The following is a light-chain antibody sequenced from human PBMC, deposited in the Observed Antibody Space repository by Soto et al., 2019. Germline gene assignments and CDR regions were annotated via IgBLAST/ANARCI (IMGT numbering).Light chain of an antibody. Sequence: DIVMTQSPEYLAVSLGARATINCRSSQSILYSSNNKNLIAWYQQKPGQPPKLLIYWASTRQSGVPDRFSGSGSGRDFTLTISSLQAEDVAVYYCQQYYSPPRYTFGQGTRLGIK. CDR2: WAS. J-gene: IGKJ2*01. CDR1: QSILYSSNNKNL. V-gene: IGKV4-1*01. CDR3: QQYYSPPRYT.